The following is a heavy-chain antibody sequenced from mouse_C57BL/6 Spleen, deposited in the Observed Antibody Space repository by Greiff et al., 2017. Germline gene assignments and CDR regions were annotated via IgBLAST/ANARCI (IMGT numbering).Heavy chain of an antibody. CDR1: GYTFTDYY. V-gene: IGHV1-76*01. D-gene: IGHD2-2*01. Sequence: QVQLKQSGAELVRPGASVKLSCKASGYTFTDYYINWVKQRPGQGLEWIARIYPGSGNTYYNEKFKGKATLTAEKSSSTAYMQLSSLTSEDAAVYFCARGDGYDLFFDYWGQGTTLTVSS. CDR2: IYPGSGNT. CDR3: ARGDGYDLFFDY. J-gene: IGHJ2*01.